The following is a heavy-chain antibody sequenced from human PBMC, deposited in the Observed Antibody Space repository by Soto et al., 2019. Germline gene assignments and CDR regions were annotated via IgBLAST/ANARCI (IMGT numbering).Heavy chain of an antibody. D-gene: IGHD2-8*02. CDR2: ISSSGSTI. V-gene: IGHV3-11*01. J-gene: IGHJ4*02. CDR3: ARDRGTKVYWPPYFDY. Sequence: PGGSLRLSCAASGFTFSDYYMSWIRQAPGKGLEWVSYISSSGSTIYYADSVKGRFTISRDNAKNSLFLQMNSLRAEDTAVFYCARDRGTKVYWPPYFDYWGQGTLVTVSS. CDR1: GFTFSDYY.